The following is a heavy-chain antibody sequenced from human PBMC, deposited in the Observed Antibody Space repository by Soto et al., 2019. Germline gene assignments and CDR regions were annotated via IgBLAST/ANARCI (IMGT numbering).Heavy chain of an antibody. V-gene: IGHV1-2*02. CDR1: GYTFTGYY. D-gene: IGHD1-26*01. CDR3: ARAQGDSGSYYALDY. CDR2: INPNSGGT. Sequence: GASVKVSCKASGYTFTGYYMHWVRQAPGQGLEWMGWINPNSGGTNYAQKFQGRVTMTRDTSTSTVYMELSSLRSEDTAVYYCARAQGDSGSYYALDYWGQGXLVTVYS. J-gene: IGHJ4*02.